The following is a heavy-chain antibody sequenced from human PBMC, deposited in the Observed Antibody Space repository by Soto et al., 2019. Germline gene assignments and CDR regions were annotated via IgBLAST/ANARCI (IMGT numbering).Heavy chain of an antibody. V-gene: IGHV1-8*01. CDR2: MNPQTGNT. J-gene: IGHJ6*03. D-gene: IGHD6-6*01. CDR1: GYTFTRYY. CDR3: ARLSEESSSSNYYYFYMDV. Sequence: QVQLVQSGSEGKEPGASMKISCQASGYTFTRYYITWVRQATGQGLEWMGWMNPQTGNTAYAEKFQGRVTMTRSTSINTAYMELSALRSEDTAVYYCARLSEESSSSNYYYFYMDVCGKGSTVTVSS.